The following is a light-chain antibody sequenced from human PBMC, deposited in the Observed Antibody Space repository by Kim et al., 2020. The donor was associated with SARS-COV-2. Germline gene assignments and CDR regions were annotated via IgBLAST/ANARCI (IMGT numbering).Light chain of an antibody. CDR2: GRN. CDR1: SLRSNY. Sequence: LEQTAQLTGQCESLRSNYATWYQQKPGQAPVLVSYGRNTRPTGIPDRFSGSSSGSTASLTITGAQAGDEADYFCSFRDNSRNLVLFGGGTQLTVL. V-gene: IGLV3-19*01. CDR3: SFRDNSRNLVL. J-gene: IGLJ2*01.